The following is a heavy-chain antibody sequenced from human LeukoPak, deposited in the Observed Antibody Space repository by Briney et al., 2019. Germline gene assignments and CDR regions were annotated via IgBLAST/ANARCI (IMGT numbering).Heavy chain of an antibody. CDR1: GFTFSSYA. V-gene: IGHV3-23*01. D-gene: IGHD2-21*01. CDR3: ARPGCGGNCYYRMDV. Sequence: GESLRLSCAASGFTFSSYAMTWVRQAPGKGLEWISAVSYDITRTFYADSVKGRFAISRDNSRNTLFLQMNSLRADDTAVYYCARPGCGGNCYYRMDVWGKGTTVTVSS. CDR2: VSYDITRT. J-gene: IGHJ6*04.